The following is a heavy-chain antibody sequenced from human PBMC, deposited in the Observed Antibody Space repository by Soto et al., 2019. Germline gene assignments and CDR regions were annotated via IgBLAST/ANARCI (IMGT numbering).Heavy chain of an antibody. V-gene: IGHV4-59*12. CDR2: IYYSGST. D-gene: IGHD6-13*01. CDR1: GGSISSYY. CDR3: ARASHVVAAAGTRWFDP. Sequence: PSETLSLTCTVSGGSISSYYWSWIRQPPGKGLEWIGYIYYSGSTNYNPSLKSRVTISVDTSKNQFSLKLSSVTAADTAVYYCARASHVVAAAGTRWFDPWGQGTLVTVSS. J-gene: IGHJ5*02.